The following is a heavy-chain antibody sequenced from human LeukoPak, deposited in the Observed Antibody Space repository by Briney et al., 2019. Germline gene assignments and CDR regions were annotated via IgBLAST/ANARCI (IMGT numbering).Heavy chain of an antibody. J-gene: IGHJ4*02. CDR1: GYTFTSYD. CDR2: MNPNSGNT. Sequence: ASVKVSCKASGYTFTSYDINWVRQATGQGLEWMGWMNPNSGNTGYAQKFQGRVTMTRNTSISTAYMELSRLRSDDTAVYYCARGSYSDSSGYISFWGQGTLVSVSS. V-gene: IGHV1-8*01. D-gene: IGHD3-22*01. CDR3: ARGSYSDSSGYISF.